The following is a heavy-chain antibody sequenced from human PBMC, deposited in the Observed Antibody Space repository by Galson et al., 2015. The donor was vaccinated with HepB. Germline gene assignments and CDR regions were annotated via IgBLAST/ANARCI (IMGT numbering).Heavy chain of an antibody. Sequence: SVKVSCKASGYTFTSYDINWVRQATGQGLEWMGWMNPNSGNTGYAQKFQGRVTMTRNTSISTAYMELSSLRSEDTAVYYCARGLGDFWSGYTNYDAFDIWGQGTMVTVSS. CDR2: MNPNSGNT. J-gene: IGHJ3*02. D-gene: IGHD3-3*01. CDR1: GYTFTSYD. V-gene: IGHV1-8*01. CDR3: ARGLGDFWSGYTNYDAFDI.